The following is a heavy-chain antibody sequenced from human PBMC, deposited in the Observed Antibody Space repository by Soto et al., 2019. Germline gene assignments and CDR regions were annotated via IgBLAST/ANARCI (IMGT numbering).Heavy chain of an antibody. J-gene: IGHJ6*02. CDR2: IYYSGST. V-gene: IGHV4-31*03. CDR3: ARGGRRSPGMDV. CDR1: GGSISSGGYY. Sequence: QVQLQESGPGLVKPSQTLSLTCTVSGGSISSGGYYWSWIRQHPGKGLEWIGYIYYSGSTYYNPSLNSRVTISVDTSKNLFALKLSSVTAADTAVYYCARGGRRSPGMDVWGQGTTGTVSS.